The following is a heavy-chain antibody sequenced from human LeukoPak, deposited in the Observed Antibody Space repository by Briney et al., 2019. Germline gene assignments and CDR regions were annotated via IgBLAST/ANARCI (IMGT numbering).Heavy chain of an antibody. CDR3: ARVPTVTFFDY. Sequence: ASVKVSCKASGYTFTGYYMHWVRQAPGQGLEWMGWINPNSGGTIYAQKFQGRVTMTRDTSISTVYMELSRLRSDDTAVYYCARVPTVTFFDYWGQGTLVTVSS. CDR2: INPNSGGT. V-gene: IGHV1-2*02. D-gene: IGHD4-17*01. J-gene: IGHJ4*02. CDR1: GYTFTGYY.